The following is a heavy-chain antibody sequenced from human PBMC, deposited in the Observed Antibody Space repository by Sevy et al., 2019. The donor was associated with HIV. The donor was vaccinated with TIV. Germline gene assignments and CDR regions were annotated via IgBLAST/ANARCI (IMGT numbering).Heavy chain of an antibody. Sequence: LSLTCAASGFTFSGSAMHWVRQAPGKGLEWVGRIRSKTNNYATEYGGSVKGRFTISRDDSKNKAYLQMNSLKIEDTAVYYCTRRVGSTSEIDYWGQRTLVTVSS. J-gene: IGHJ4*02. CDR1: GFTFSGSA. D-gene: IGHD2-2*01. V-gene: IGHV3-73*01. CDR2: IRSKTNNYAT. CDR3: TRRVGSTSEIDY.